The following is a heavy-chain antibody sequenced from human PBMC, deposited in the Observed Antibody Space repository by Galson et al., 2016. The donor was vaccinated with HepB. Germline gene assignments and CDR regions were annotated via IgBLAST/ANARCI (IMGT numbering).Heavy chain of an antibody. Sequence: SLRLSCAASGFAFSGSAMHWVRQAPGKGLEWVAAISYHGSDKYSADSVKGRVTISRDNSNNTRYLQMTSLSPEDTAVYYCARDKSFYYYGMDVWGQGTTVTVSS. CDR3: ARDKSFYYYGMDV. CDR1: GFAFSGSA. CDR2: ISYHGSDK. J-gene: IGHJ6*02. V-gene: IGHV3-30-3*01.